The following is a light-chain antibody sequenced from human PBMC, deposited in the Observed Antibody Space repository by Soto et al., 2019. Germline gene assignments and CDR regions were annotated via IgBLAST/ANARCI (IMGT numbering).Light chain of an antibody. Sequence: EIVLTQSPATLSLSPGERATLSCRASQSVSSSYLAWYQQKPGQAPRLLIYGASTRATGIPARFSGSGSGTEFTLTISSLEPDDFGYYYCQQYFNWPPCTFGQGTKVDI. V-gene: IGKV3D-7*01. CDR1: QSVSSSY. J-gene: IGKJ2*02. CDR3: QQYFNWPPCT. CDR2: GAS.